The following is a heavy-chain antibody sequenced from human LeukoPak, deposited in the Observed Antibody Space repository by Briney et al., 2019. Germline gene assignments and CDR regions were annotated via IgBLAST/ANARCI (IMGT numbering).Heavy chain of an antibody. CDR2: IYYSGST. D-gene: IGHD5-24*01. CDR1: GGSISSSSYY. V-gene: IGHV4-39*07. J-gene: IGHJ4*02. Sequence: PSETLSLTCTVSGGSISSSSYYWGWIRQPPGNGLEWIGSIYYSGSTYYNPSLKSRVTISVDTSKNQFSLKLSSVTAADTAVYYCASPGGDGYNYPFDYWGQGTLVTVSS. CDR3: ASPGGDGYNYPFDY.